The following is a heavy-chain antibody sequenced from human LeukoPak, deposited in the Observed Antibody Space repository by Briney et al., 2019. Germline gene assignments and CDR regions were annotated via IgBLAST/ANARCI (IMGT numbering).Heavy chain of an antibody. CDR2: ISAYNGNT. J-gene: IGHJ4*02. CDR3: ARVGPSDSSSWYLGGGY. D-gene: IGHD6-13*01. Sequence: EASVKVSCKASSYTFTSYGISWVRQAPGQGLQWMGWISAYNGNTNYAQKLQGRVTMTTDTSTSTAYMELRSLRSDDTAVYYCARVGPSDSSSWYLGGGYWGQGTLVTVSS. CDR1: SYTFTSYG. V-gene: IGHV1-18*01.